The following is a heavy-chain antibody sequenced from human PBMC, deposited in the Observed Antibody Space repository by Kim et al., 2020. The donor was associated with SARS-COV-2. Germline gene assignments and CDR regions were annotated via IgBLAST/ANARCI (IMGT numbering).Heavy chain of an antibody. CDR3: ARVVHGSSTDAFDI. Sequence: AQKFQGRVTMTRDTSPSTVYMELSSLRSEDTAVYYCARVVHGSSTDAFDIWGQGTMVTVSS. D-gene: IGHD6-6*01. V-gene: IGHV1-46*01. J-gene: IGHJ3*02.